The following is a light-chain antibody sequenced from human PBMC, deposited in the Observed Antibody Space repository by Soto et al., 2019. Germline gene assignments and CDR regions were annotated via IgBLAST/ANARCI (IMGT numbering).Light chain of an antibody. CDR3: QQYGSSVLT. Sequence: EIVLTQSPGTLSLSPGERATLSCRASQSVSTNSLAWYQQKPGQAPRLLVYAASSRATGIPDRFSGSGSGTDFSLTISRLEPEDFAVYYCQQYGSSVLTFGGGTKVDI. CDR2: AAS. V-gene: IGKV3-20*01. J-gene: IGKJ4*01. CDR1: QSVSTNS.